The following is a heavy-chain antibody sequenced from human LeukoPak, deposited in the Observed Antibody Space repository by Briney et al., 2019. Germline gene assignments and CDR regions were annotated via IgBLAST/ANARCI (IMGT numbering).Heavy chain of an antibody. CDR1: GFTFSSYT. D-gene: IGHD5-18*01. J-gene: IGHJ4*02. Sequence: GGSLRLSCAASGFTFSSYTMNWVRQAPGKGLEWVSCISGGSSYIYYADSLKGRFTISRDNAKNTLFLQMNSLRAEDTAVYYCARAVDTALVANYFDYWGQGTLVTVYS. V-gene: IGHV3-21*01. CDR3: ARAVDTALVANYFDY. CDR2: ISGGSSYI.